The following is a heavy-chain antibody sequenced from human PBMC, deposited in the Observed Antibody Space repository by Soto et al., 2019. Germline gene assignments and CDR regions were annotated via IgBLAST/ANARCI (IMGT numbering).Heavy chain of an antibody. CDR3: AKGILYSSGWYFDY. CDR2: ISYGGSNK. CDR1: GFTFSSYG. J-gene: IGHJ4*02. Sequence: QVQLVESGGGVVQPGRSLRLSCAASGFTFSSYGMHWVRQAPGKGLEWVAVISYGGSNKYYADSVKGRFTISRDNSKNTLYLQMNSLRAEDRAVYYCAKGILYSSGWYFDYWGQGTLVTVSS. V-gene: IGHV3-30*18. D-gene: IGHD6-19*01.